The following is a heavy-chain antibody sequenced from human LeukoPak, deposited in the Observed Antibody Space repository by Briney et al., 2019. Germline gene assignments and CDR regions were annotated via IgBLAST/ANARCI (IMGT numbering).Heavy chain of an antibody. V-gene: IGHV1-8*01. J-gene: IGHJ6*02. CDR3: ARDSARLWFGELLYYYGMDV. Sequence: ASVKVSFKASGYTFTSYDINWVRQAAGQGLEWMGWMNPNSGNTGYAQKFQGRVTMTRNTSKSTAYMELSSLRSEDTAVYYCARDSARLWFGELLYYYGMDVWGQGTTVTVSS. CDR1: GYTFTSYD. D-gene: IGHD3-10*01. CDR2: MNPNSGNT.